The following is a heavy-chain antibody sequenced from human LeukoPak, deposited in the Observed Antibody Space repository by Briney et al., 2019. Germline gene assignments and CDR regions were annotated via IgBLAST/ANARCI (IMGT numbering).Heavy chain of an antibody. J-gene: IGHJ4*02. CDR1: GYTFSAFY. CDR2: MNPNSGNT. D-gene: IGHD3-10*01. CDR3: ARGGSSHGLDY. Sequence: AASVKVSCKPSGYTFSAFYIHWVRQATGQGLEWMGWMNPNSGNTGYAQKFQGRVTMTRNTFISTAYMELSSLRSEDTAVYYCARGGSSHGLDYWGQGTLVTVSS. V-gene: IGHV1-8*02.